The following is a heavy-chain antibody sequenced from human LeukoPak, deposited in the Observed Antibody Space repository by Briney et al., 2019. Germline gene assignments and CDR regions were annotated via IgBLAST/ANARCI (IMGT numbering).Heavy chain of an antibody. V-gene: IGHV3-21*01. CDR2: TSSSSSYI. Sequence: TGGSLRLSCAASGFTFRSYNMNWVRQAPGKRPEWVSSTSSSSSYIYYADSVKGRFTISRDNAKNSLYLQMNSLRAEDTALYYCARGASRADYWGQGTLVTVSS. CDR1: GFTFRSYN. CDR3: ARGASRADY. J-gene: IGHJ4*02.